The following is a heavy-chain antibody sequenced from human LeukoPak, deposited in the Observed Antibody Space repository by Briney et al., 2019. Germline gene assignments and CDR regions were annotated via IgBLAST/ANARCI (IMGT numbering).Heavy chain of an antibody. V-gene: IGHV4-61*01. Sequence: PSETLSLTCTVSGGSISSSSYYWSWIRQPPGKGLEWIGYIYYSGSTNYNPSLKSRVTISVDTSKNQFSLKLSSVTAADTAVYYCARGRCSSTSCYPPYYYGMDVWGQGTTVTVSS. J-gene: IGHJ6*02. CDR1: GGSISSSSYY. CDR2: IYYSGST. CDR3: ARGRCSSTSCYPPYYYGMDV. D-gene: IGHD2-2*01.